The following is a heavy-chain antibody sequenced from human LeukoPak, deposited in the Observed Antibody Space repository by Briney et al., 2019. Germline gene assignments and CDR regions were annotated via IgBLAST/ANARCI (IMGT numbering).Heavy chain of an antibody. Sequence: GGSLRLSCSASESLNGYAMSWVRQAPGMGLEWVASISSSGSNMYYADSVKGRFIISGDNAKKSLSLEMNSLTSHDTAIYYCARCALGVWADHYYMDFWGKGAPVIVSS. CDR1: ESLNGYA. CDR2: ISSSGSNM. J-gene: IGHJ6*03. CDR3: ARCALGVWADHYYMDF. D-gene: IGHD3-16*01. V-gene: IGHV3-21*01.